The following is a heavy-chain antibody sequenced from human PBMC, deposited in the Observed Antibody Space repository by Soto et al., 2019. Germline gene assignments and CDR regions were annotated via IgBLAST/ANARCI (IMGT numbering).Heavy chain of an antibody. CDR3: ARVEAGKATIYYYGMDV. J-gene: IGHJ6*02. V-gene: IGHV1-18*01. CDR1: GYTFTSYG. Sequence: ASLKVSCKASGYTFTSYGISWVRQAPGQGLEWMGWISAYNGNTNYAQKLQGRVTMTTDTSTSTAYMELRSLRSDDTAVYYCARVEAGKATIYYYGMDVWGQGTTVTVSS. CDR2: ISAYNGNT. D-gene: IGHD5-12*01.